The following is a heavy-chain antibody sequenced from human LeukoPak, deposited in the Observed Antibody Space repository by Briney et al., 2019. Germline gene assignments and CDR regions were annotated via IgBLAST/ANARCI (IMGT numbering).Heavy chain of an antibody. V-gene: IGHV3-23*01. Sequence: TGGSLRLSCAASGFTFSSYAMSWVRQAPGKGLEWVSAISGSGGSTYYTDSVKGRFTNSRDNSKNTLYLQMNSLRAEDTAVYYCAKVGITGTYYFDYWGQGTLVTVSS. CDR1: GFTFSSYA. J-gene: IGHJ4*02. CDR3: AKVGITGTYYFDY. D-gene: IGHD1-20*01. CDR2: ISGSGGST.